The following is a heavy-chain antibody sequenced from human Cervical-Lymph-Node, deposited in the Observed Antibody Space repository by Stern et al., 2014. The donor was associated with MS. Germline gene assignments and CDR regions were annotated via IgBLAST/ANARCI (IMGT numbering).Heavy chain of an antibody. V-gene: IGHV3-11*01. CDR3: VKGGRWLQSAALDS. CDR1: GFTFSDYY. CDR2: ISSSGTTI. Sequence: QVQLVQSGGALVKPGGSLRLSCAVSGFTFSDYYMTWIRQAPGKGLEWVSYISSSGTTIFYADSVKGRFIISPDNATKSRYLHMNNLRAEDAAVYYCVKGGRWLQSAALDSWGQGTLVPVSS. J-gene: IGHJ4*02. D-gene: IGHD5-24*01.